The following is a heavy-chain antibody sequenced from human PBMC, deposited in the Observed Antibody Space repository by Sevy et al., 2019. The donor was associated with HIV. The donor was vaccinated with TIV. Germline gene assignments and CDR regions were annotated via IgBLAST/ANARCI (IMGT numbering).Heavy chain of an antibody. CDR3: ARDQAGPSDDFYYYYGMDL. V-gene: IGHV3-30-3*01. CDR2: VSFDGSDK. J-gene: IGHJ6*02. CDR1: GFILRNYV. D-gene: IGHD3-10*01. Sequence: GGSLRLSCAASGFILRNYVMHWVRQAPGKGLEWVAAVSFDGSDKFYADSVKGRFTISRVNSKNRLYLQTNSLRAEDTAVYYCARDQAGPSDDFYYYYGMDLWGQGTTVTVSS.